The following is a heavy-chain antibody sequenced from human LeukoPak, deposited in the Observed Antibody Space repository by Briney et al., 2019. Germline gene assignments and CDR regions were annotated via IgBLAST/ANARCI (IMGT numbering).Heavy chain of an antibody. CDR1: GFSFSVYE. CDR2: ISSSGTTT. V-gene: IGHV3-48*03. CDR3: ATLTVATSFDY. Sequence: GGSLRLSCAASGFSFSVYEMHWVRQAPGKGLEWISDISSSGTTTYYADSVKGRFTISRDNAKNSLYLQMNSLRAEDTAVYYCATLTVATSFDYWGQGTLVTVSS. D-gene: IGHD4-17*01. J-gene: IGHJ4*02.